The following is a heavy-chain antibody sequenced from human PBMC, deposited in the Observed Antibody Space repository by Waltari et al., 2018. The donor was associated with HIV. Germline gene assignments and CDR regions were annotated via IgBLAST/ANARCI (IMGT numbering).Heavy chain of an antibody. Sequence: QVQLVESGGGVVQPGRSLRLSCAASGFTFSSYGMHWVRQAPGKGLEWVAVIWYDGSNKYYADSVKGRFTISRDNSKNTLYLQMNSLRAEDTAVYYCARGESYYYDSSGYLLDYWGQGTLVTVSS. CDR2: IWYDGSNK. D-gene: IGHD3-22*01. V-gene: IGHV3-33*01. CDR3: ARGESYYYDSSGYLLDY. CDR1: GFTFSSYG. J-gene: IGHJ4*02.